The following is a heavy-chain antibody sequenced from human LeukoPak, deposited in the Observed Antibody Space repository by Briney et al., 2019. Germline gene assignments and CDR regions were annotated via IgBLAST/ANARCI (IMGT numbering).Heavy chain of an antibody. Sequence: SETLSLTCAVYGGSFSGYYWSWIRQPPGKGLEWIGEINHSGSTNYNPSLKSRVTISVDTSKNQFSLKLSSVTAADTAVYYCARHSVYDFWSGDVWGKGITVTVSS. CDR3: ARHSVYDFWSGDV. D-gene: IGHD3-3*01. CDR1: GGSFSGYY. CDR2: INHSGST. V-gene: IGHV4-34*01. J-gene: IGHJ6*04.